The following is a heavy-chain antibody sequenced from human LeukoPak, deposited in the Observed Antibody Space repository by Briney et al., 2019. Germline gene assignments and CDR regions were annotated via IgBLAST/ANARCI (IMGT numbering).Heavy chain of an antibody. CDR2: ISYDGNYK. J-gene: IGHJ4*02. CDR3: ARDGSIAVALAANIDY. Sequence: PGGSLRLSCAASGFSLNTYAMHWVRQAPGKGLEWVALISYDGNYKYYADSVKGRFTISRDSSKNTLSLQMNSLKPEDTAVYFCARDGSIAVALAANIDYWGQGTLVTVSS. CDR1: GFSLNTYA. V-gene: IGHV3-30-3*01. D-gene: IGHD2-2*01.